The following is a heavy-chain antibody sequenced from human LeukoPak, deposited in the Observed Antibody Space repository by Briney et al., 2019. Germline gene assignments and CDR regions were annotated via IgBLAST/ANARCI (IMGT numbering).Heavy chain of an antibody. D-gene: IGHD3-10*01. CDR3: ARVFDYYGSGSYHYYYYYMDV. CDR1: GYSISSGYY. Sequence: SETLSLTCTVSGYSISSGYYWGWIRQPPGKGLEWIGSIYYSGSTYYNPSLKSRVTISVDTSKNQFSLKLSSVTAADTAVYYCARVFDYYGSGSYHYYYYYMDVWGKGTTVTVSS. CDR2: IYYSGST. V-gene: IGHV4-38-2*02. J-gene: IGHJ6*03.